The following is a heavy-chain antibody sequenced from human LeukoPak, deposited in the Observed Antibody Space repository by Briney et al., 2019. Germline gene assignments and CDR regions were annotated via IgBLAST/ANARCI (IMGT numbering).Heavy chain of an antibody. Sequence: ASVKVSCKASGYTFTSYYMHWVRQAPGQGLEWMGIINPSGGSTSYAQKFQGRVTMTRDMSTSTVYMELSSLRSEDTAVYYCARDRAYGSGSQYYFDYWGQGTLVTVSS. D-gene: IGHD3-10*01. CDR2: INPSGGST. CDR3: ARDRAYGSGSQYYFDY. J-gene: IGHJ4*02. CDR1: GYTFTSYY. V-gene: IGHV1-46*01.